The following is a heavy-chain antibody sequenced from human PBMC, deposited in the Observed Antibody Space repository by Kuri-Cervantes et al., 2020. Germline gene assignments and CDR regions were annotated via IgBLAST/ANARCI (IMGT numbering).Heavy chain of an antibody. V-gene: IGHV1-2*02. D-gene: IGHD2-8*01. J-gene: IGHJ6*03. Sequence: ASVKVSCKASGYTFTGYYMHWVRQAPGQGLEWMGWINPNSGGTNYAQKFQGRVTMTRDTSISTAYMELSRLRSDDTAVYYCAREYGCSSGVCFGDYYYYYMDVWDKGTTVTVSS. CDR1: GYTFTGYY. CDR2: INPNSGGT. CDR3: AREYGCSSGVCFGDYYYYYMDV.